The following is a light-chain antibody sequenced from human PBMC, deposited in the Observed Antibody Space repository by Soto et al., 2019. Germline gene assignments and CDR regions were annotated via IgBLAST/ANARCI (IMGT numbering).Light chain of an antibody. CDR3: QKYGSSPWT. Sequence: EIVLTQSPGTLSLSPGERATLSCRASQTIASDYLAWYQQKPGQAPRFLIYGASSRATGIPDRFSGSGSGTDCNLTISRREPEDFAVYYCQKYGSSPWTFGQGTKVEIK. CDR2: GAS. V-gene: IGKV3-20*01. J-gene: IGKJ1*01. CDR1: QTIASDY.